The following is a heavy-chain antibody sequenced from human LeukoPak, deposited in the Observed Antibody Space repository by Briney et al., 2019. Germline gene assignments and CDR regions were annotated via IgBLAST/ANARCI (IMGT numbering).Heavy chain of an antibody. Sequence: SETLSLTCAVYGGSFSGYYWSWIRQPPGKGLEWIGEINHSGSTNYNPSLKSRVTISVDTSKNQFSLKLSAVTAADTAVYYCARSSYYDFWSGYYTGIVDYWGQGTLVTVSS. J-gene: IGHJ4*02. D-gene: IGHD3-3*01. CDR3: ARSSYYDFWSGYYTGIVDY. V-gene: IGHV4-34*01. CDR2: INHSGST. CDR1: GGSFSGYY.